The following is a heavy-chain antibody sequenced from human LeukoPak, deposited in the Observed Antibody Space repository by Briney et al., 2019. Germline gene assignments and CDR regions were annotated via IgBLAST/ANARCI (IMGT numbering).Heavy chain of an antibody. Sequence: PSETLSLTCTVSGGSISSSSYYWGWIRQPPGKGLEWIGSIYYSGSTYYNPSLKSRVTISVDTSKNQFSLKLSSVTAADTAVYYCARELSSSWKGGGWFDPWGQGTLVTVSS. V-gene: IGHV4-39*07. CDR3: ARELSSSWKGGGWFDP. CDR1: GGSISSSSYY. J-gene: IGHJ5*02. D-gene: IGHD6-13*01. CDR2: IYYSGST.